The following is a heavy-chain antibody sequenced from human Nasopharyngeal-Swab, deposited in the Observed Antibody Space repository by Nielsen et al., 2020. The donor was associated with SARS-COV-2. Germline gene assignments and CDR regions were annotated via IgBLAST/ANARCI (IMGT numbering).Heavy chain of an antibody. CDR2: NGASGFTT. CDR1: GFTFSSYG. J-gene: IGHJ5*02. D-gene: IGHD3-3*01. Sequence: LSLTCAASGFTFSSYGMNWVRQAPGKGLEWVSVNGASGFTTYYADSVKGRFTISRDNSKNTLYLQMNSLRVEDTAVYYCAKDHKTIFRGLDPWGQGTLVTVSS. CDR3: AKDHKTIFRGLDP. V-gene: IGHV3-23*01.